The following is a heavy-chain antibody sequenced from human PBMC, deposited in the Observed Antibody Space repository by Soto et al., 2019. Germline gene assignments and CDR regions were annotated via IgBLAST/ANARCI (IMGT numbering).Heavy chain of an antibody. V-gene: IGHV3-49*04. CDR2: IRSKAYGGTT. J-gene: IGHJ4*02. Sequence: LRLSCTASGCTLGDYAMSWVRQAPGKGLEWVGFIRSKAYGGTTEYAASVKGRFTISRDDSKSIAYLQMNSLKTEDTAVYYSTRVALSSFYFDYWGQGTLVTVSS. CDR3: TRVALSSFYFDY. D-gene: IGHD3-16*02. CDR1: GCTLGDYA.